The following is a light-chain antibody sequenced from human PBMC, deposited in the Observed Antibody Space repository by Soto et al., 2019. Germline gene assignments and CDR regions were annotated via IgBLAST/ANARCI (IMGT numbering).Light chain of an antibody. J-gene: IGLJ2*01. CDR3: CSYAGSYTLV. CDR1: SSDVGAYNY. CDR2: DVG. V-gene: IGLV2-11*01. Sequence: QSALTQPRSVSGSPGQSVTLSCTGTSSDVGAYNYVSWYQLHPGKAPKLMIYDVGKRPSRVPDRFSGSKSDNTASLTISGLQAEDEADYYCCSYAGSYTLVFGGGTKLTVL.